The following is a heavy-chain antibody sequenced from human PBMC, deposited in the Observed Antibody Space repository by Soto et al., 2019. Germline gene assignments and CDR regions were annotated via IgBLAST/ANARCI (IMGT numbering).Heavy chain of an antibody. J-gene: IGHJ2*01. CDR2: INWNGGST. CDR3: ARDDGPYGDRWYFDL. D-gene: IGHD3-10*01. CDR1: GFTFDDYG. Sequence: EVQLVESGGGVVRPGGSLRLSCAASGFTFDDYGMSWVRQAPGKGLEWVSGINWNGGSTGYADSVKGRFTISRDNAKNSLYLQMDSLRAEDTALYHCARDDGPYGDRWYFDLWGRGTLVTVSS. V-gene: IGHV3-20*01.